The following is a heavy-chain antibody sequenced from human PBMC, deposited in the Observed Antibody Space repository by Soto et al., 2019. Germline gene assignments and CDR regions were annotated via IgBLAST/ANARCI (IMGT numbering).Heavy chain of an antibody. V-gene: IGHV3-30*02. Sequence: GGSLRLSCAASGFTFYNNGMHWVRQAPGKGLEWVAFIWYDGSNKLYAESVRGRFTIFRDNSKNTLYLQMKDLRVDDTAVYYCANELSVAVSYWGHGPRVTVAS. D-gene: IGHD3-16*01. J-gene: IGHJ4*01. CDR3: ANELSVAVSY. CDR1: GFTFYNNG. CDR2: IWYDGSNK.